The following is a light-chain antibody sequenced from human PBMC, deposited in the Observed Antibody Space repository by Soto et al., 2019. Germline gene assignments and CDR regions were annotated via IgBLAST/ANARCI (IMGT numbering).Light chain of an antibody. J-gene: IGKJ2*01. CDR2: FAS. Sequence: IVMTQSPATLSVSPGEKATLSCRASQTVYNNLAWYQQKPGQAPRLLVYFASTRATGIPDRFSGSGSGTDFTLTISRLEPEDSAVYYCQQYGSSPRTFGQGTKLEI. V-gene: IGKV3-20*01. CDR3: QQYGSSPRT. CDR1: QTVYNN.